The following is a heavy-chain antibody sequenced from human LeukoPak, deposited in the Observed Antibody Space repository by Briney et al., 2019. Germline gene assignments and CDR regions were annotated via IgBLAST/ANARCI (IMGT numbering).Heavy chain of an antibody. CDR3: ARGRLAAAGTWLFDP. CDR1: GYTFTGYY. Sequence: ASVKVSCKASGYTFTGYYMHWVRQAPGQGLEWTGWINPNSGGTNYAQKFQGRVTMTRDTSISTAYMELSRLRSDDTAVYYCARGRLAAAGTWLFDPWGQGTLVTVSS. J-gene: IGHJ5*02. D-gene: IGHD6-13*01. V-gene: IGHV1-2*02. CDR2: INPNSGGT.